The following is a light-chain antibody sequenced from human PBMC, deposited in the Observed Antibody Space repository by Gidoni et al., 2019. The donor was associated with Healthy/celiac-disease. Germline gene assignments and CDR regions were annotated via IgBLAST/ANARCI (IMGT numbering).Light chain of an antibody. CDR1: QSVSSY. CDR3: QRRSHWLT. CDR2: DEA. Sequence: DNVLTQYPATTALSPGDRATLSCRASQSVSSYLAWYQQKPAQAPRHLIYDEANRATGILARFSASGSWTDFTLTLRSLDPADFSVYYFQRRSHWLTFGGGTKVEIK. V-gene: IGKV3-11*01. J-gene: IGKJ4*01.